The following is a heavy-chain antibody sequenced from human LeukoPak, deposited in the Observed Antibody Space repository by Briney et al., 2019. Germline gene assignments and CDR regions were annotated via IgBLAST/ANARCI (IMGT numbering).Heavy chain of an antibody. CDR1: GYTFTGYY. V-gene: IGHV1-2*02. J-gene: IGHJ4*02. D-gene: IGHD3-10*01. CDR3: ARDLYYGSGSYPDY. CDR2: INPNSGGT. Sequence: ASVKASCKASGYTFTGYYMHWVRQAPGQGLEWMGWINPNSGGTNCAQKFQGRVTMTRDTSISTAYMELSRLRSDDTAVYYCARDLYYGSGSYPDYWGQGTLVTVSS.